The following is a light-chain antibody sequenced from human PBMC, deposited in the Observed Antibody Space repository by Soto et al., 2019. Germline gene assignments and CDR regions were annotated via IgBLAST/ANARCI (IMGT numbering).Light chain of an antibody. V-gene: IGLV2-14*01. Sequence: QSALTQPASVSGSPGQSIAISCTGTSSDIGAFNYVSWYQQHPGKVPKLVISEVNKRPSGVSDRFSGSKSGNTASLTISGLQAEDEADYYCSSYTTTYSVVFGGGTKVTVL. CDR1: SSDIGAFNY. J-gene: IGLJ2*01. CDR2: EVN. CDR3: SSYTTTYSVV.